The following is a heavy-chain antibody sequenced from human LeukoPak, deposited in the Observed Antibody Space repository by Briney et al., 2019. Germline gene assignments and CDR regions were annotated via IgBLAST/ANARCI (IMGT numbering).Heavy chain of an antibody. Sequence: SETLSLTCTVSGGSITSYYWNWIRQPPGKGLEWIGYIHYSGSTDYNPSLKSRVTISVDTSKNQFSLNLRSVTAADTAVYSCARDKVPGDYWGQATLVTVSS. CDR3: ARDKVPGDY. J-gene: IGHJ4*02. CDR2: IHYSGST. V-gene: IGHV4-59*01. CDR1: GGSITSYY.